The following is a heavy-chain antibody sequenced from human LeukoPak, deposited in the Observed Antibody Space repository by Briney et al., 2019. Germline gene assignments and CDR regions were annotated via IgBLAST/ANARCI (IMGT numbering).Heavy chain of an antibody. CDR1: GFTFSSYE. D-gene: IGHD3-10*01. Sequence: GGSLRLSCAASGFTFSSYEMNWVRQAPGKGLEWVSYVSSSGSTIYYADSVKGRFTISRDNAKNSLYLQMNSLRAEDTAVYYCARDVWFGGYTDYWGQGILVTVSS. CDR2: VSSSGSTI. CDR3: ARDVWFGGYTDY. J-gene: IGHJ4*02. V-gene: IGHV3-48*03.